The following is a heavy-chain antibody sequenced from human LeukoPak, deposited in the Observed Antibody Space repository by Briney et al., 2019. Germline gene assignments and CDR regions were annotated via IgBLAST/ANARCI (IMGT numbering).Heavy chain of an antibody. CDR3: ARGDRDPSRSDY. CDR1: GGSISTYY. V-gene: IGHV4-59*01. J-gene: IGHJ4*02. D-gene: IGHD1-26*01. CDR2: VYYTGST. Sequence: KPSETLSLTCTVSGGSISTYYWSWIRQTPGKGLEWIGYVYYTGSTNSNPSLKSRVTISVDTSKNQVSLKLTSVTAADTAVYYCARGDRDPSRSDYWGQGTLVTVSS.